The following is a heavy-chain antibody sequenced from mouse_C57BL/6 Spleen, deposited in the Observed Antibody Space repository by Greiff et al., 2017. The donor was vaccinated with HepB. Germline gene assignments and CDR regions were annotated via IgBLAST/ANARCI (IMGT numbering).Heavy chain of an antibody. CDR3: ARGVVYYFDY. V-gene: IGHV1-69*01. Sequence: VQLQQPGAELVMPGASVKLSCKASGYTFTSYWMHWVKQRPGQGLEWIGEIDPSDSYTNYNQKFKGKSTLTVDKSSSTAYMQLSSLTSEDSAVYYCARGVVYYFDYWGQGTTLTVSS. CDR2: IDPSDSYT. J-gene: IGHJ2*01. D-gene: IGHD1-1*02. CDR1: GYTFTSYW.